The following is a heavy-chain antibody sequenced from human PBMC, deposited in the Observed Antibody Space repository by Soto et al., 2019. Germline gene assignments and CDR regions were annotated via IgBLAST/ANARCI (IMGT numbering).Heavy chain of an antibody. CDR2: IYWDDAK. CDR1: GISLSTDAVG. D-gene: IGHD5-12*01. Sequence: QITLKESGPTLVKPIQTLTMTCTFSGISLSTDAVGVAWIRQHPGKALEWLALIYWDDAKRYSPSLKSRLTTGTDTSTIPVVLTITNIDPEDTATYCCAHRGYVATIISDAFDIWGPGTAVTVPS. CDR3: AHRGYVATIISDAFDI. J-gene: IGHJ3*02. V-gene: IGHV2-5*02.